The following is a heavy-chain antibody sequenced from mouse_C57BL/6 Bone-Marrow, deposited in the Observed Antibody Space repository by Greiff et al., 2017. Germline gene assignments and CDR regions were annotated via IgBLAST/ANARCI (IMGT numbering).Heavy chain of an antibody. CDR3: TTWDGYGYFDV. J-gene: IGHJ1*03. D-gene: IGHD2-3*01. CDR2: IDPENGDT. CDR1: GFNIKDDY. V-gene: IGHV14-4*01. Sequence: EVMLVESGAELVRPGASVKLSCTASGFNIKDDYMHWVKQRPEQGLEWIGWIDPENGDTEYASKFQGKATITADTSSNTAYLQLRSLTSEDTAVYYCTTWDGYGYFDVWGTGTTVTVSS.